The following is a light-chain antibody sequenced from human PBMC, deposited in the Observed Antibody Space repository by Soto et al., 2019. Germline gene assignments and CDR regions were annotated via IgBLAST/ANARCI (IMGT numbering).Light chain of an antibody. V-gene: IGKV1-5*01. CDR1: QSISSW. CDR3: QQYNSYSRT. J-gene: IGKJ1*01. CDR2: DAS. Sequence: DIQMTQSPSTLSASVGDRVTITCRASQSISSWLAWYQQKPGKAPQLLIYDASSLESGVPSRFSGSGSGTEFTLTISSPQPDDFATYYCQQYNSYSRTFGQGTKVEIK.